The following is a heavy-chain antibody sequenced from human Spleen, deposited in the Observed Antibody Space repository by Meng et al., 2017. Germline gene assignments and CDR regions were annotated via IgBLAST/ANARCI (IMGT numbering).Heavy chain of an antibody. D-gene: IGHD6-19*01. Sequence: QLQLQESGPGLVKPSETLSPPCNVSGASISTNNYWGWIRRPPGKGLEWIGSIHYSGTTYHNPSLWGRVTISADTSKNQFSLKLSSVTAADTAVYYCAKHGVWLIWVANWGQGTLVTVSS. V-gene: IGHV4-39*01. CDR3: AKHGVWLIWVAN. J-gene: IGHJ4*02. CDR2: IHYSGTT. CDR1: GASISTNNY.